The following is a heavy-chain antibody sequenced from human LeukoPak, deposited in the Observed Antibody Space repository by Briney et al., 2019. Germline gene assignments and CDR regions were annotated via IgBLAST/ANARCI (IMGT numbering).Heavy chain of an antibody. CDR3: AKAPVTTCRGAYCYPFDY. Sequence: GGSLRLSCATSGFTFSSYWMSWVRQAPGKGLEWVANIKQDGSEKYYVDSVKGRFTISRDNAKNSLYLQMNRLRPEDAAVYYCAKAPVTTCRGAYCYPFDYWGQGTLVTVSS. CDR2: IKQDGSEK. D-gene: IGHD2-21*01. J-gene: IGHJ4*02. V-gene: IGHV3-7*03. CDR1: GFTFSSYW.